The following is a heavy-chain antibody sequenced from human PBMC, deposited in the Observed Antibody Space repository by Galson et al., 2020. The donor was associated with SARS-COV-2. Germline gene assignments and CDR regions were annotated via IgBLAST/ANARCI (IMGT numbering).Heavy chain of an antibody. Sequence: ASVKVSCKASGYTFTGYYLHWVRQAPGQGLEWMGWIDPNSGATNYAQSFQGRVTMTRDTSISTAYMELSRLRSDDTAVYHCARGKRDGDYVVIKYYMDVWGKGTPVTVSS. CDR2: IDPNSGAT. D-gene: IGHD4-17*01. CDR3: ARGKRDGDYVVIKYYMDV. CDR1: GYTFTGYY. V-gene: IGHV1-2*02. J-gene: IGHJ6*03.